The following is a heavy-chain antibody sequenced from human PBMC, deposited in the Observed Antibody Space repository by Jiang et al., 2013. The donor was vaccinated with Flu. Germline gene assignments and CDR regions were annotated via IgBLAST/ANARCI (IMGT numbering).Heavy chain of an antibody. CDR2: INHSGST. J-gene: IGHJ4*02. V-gene: IGHV4-34*01. Sequence: YGGSFSGYYWSWIRQPPGKGLEWIGEINHSGSTNYNPSLKSRVTISVDTSKNQFSLKLSSVTAADTAVYYCARLRRYYDSSGYWGGAYYFDYWGQGTLVTVSS. CDR1: GGSFSGYY. D-gene: IGHD3-22*01. CDR3: ARLRRYYDSSGYWGGAYYFDY.